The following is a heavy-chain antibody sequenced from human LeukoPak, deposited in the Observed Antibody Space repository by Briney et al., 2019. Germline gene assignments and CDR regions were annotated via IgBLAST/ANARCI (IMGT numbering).Heavy chain of an antibody. CDR1: GDTLSTYY. Sequence: SETPSLTCSLSGDTLSTYYWSWIRQTPGRGLEWIGHISLGNTEYNPSLKSRVTISVDTSKNEFYLRLTSVTAADTALYFCARDKRHSYGKYFDLWSQGTLVSVSS. D-gene: IGHD5-18*01. V-gene: IGHV4-59*12. CDR2: ISLGNT. CDR3: ARDKRHSYGKYFDL. J-gene: IGHJ4*02.